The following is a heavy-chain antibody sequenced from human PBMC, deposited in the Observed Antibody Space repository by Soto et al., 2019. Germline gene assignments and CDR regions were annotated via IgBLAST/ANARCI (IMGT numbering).Heavy chain of an antibody. Sequence: PSETLSLTCTVSGGSISSYYWSWIRQPPGKGLEWIGYIYYSGSTNYNPSLKSRVTISVDTSKNQFSLKLSSVTAADTAVYYCARLTDDYGDYSALYFDYWGQGTLVTVSS. J-gene: IGHJ4*02. CDR2: IYYSGST. CDR3: ARLTDDYGDYSALYFDY. V-gene: IGHV4-59*01. CDR1: GGSISSYY. D-gene: IGHD4-17*01.